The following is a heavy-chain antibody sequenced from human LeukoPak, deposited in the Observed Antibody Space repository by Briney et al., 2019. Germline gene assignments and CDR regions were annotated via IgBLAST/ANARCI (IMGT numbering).Heavy chain of an antibody. J-gene: IGHJ4*02. D-gene: IGHD3-22*01. CDR1: GGSISGFC. Sequence: SETLSLTCTVSGGSISGFCWSWIRQPPGKGLEWIGYIYYSGSTNYNPSLKSRVTISVDTSKNQFSLKLSSVTAADTAVYYCASLSQYDSSGYYWRNWGQGTLVTVSS. V-gene: IGHV4-59*01. CDR2: IYYSGST. CDR3: ASLSQYDSSGYYWRN.